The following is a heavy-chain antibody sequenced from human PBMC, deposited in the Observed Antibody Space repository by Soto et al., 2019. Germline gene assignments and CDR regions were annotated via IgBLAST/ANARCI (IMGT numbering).Heavy chain of an antibody. CDR1: GDSVSSNSAA. Sequence: PSQTLSLTCAISGDSVSSNSAAWNWIRQSPSRGLECLGRTYYRSKWYNDYPVSVKSRITINLHTSKNQFSLQQNSVAPEDTAVYYCAMGSNSSGFNSDYWGQGTLVTVSS. D-gene: IGHD6-19*01. V-gene: IGHV6-1*01. J-gene: IGHJ4*02. CDR3: AMGSNSSGFNSDY. CDR2: TYYRSKWYN.